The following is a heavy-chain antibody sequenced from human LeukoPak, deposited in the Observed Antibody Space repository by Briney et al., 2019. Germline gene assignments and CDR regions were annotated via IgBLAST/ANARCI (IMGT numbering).Heavy chain of an antibody. D-gene: IGHD1/OR15-1a*01. CDR3: ARDSLVGTPGYFDY. Sequence: GGSLRLSCAASGFTVSSNYMSWVRQAPGKGLEWVSVIYSGGSTYYADSVKGRFTISRDNSKNTLYLQMNSLRAEDTAVYYCARDSLVGTPGYFDYWGREPWSPSPQ. CDR2: IYSGGST. V-gene: IGHV3-53*01. J-gene: IGHJ4*02. CDR1: GFTVSSNY.